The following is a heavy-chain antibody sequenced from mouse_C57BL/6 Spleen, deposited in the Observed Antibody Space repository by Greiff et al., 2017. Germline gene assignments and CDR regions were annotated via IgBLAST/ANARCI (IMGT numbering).Heavy chain of an antibody. D-gene: IGHD1-1*01. CDR3: GREYGSSYKFAY. Sequence: VQLQQSGAELVRPGTSVKVSCKASGYAFTNSLIEWVKQRPGQGLEWIGVLNPGSGGTKYNEKFKGKATLTADKYASTAYLKLSSLTSEDSAVYFCGREYGSSYKFAYWGQGTLVTVSA. V-gene: IGHV1-54*01. J-gene: IGHJ3*01. CDR2: LNPGSGGT. CDR1: GYAFTNSL.